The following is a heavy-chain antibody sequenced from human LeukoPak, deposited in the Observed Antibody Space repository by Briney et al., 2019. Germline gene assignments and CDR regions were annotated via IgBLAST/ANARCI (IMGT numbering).Heavy chain of an antibody. D-gene: IGHD3-16*01. CDR2: IYGSGSKT. CDR3: AKDGGPDNEWSFDI. Sequence: RGALRHSCVASVFVLSTYSISWVRPAPGRGREGVSSIYGSGSKTFYPDSVRGGFTISKDSSMTTVFLQMNGLRVKDTALYYCAKDGGPDNEWSFDIWGQGKMVTVPA. J-gene: IGHJ3*02. V-gene: IGHV3-23*01. CDR1: VFVLSTYS.